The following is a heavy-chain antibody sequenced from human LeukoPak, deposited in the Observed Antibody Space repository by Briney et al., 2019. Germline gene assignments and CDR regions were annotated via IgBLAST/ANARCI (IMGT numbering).Heavy chain of an antibody. CDR1: GFTFSSYG. CDR3: ARDQVAAAGYYYYYYMDV. D-gene: IGHD6-13*01. V-gene: IGHV3-21*01. Sequence: PGGSLRLSCAASGFTFSSYGMNWVRQAPGKGLEWVSSISSSSSYIYYADSVKGRFTISRDNAKNSLYLQMNSLRAEDTAVYYCARDQVAAAGYYYYYYMDVWGKGTTVTVSS. J-gene: IGHJ6*03. CDR2: ISSSSSYI.